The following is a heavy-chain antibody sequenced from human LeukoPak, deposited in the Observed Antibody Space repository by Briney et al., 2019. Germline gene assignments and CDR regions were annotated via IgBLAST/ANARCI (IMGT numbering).Heavy chain of an antibody. Sequence: GASVKVSCKASGYTFTSYGISWVRQAPGQGLEWMGWISAYNGNTNYAQKLQGRVTMTTDTSTSTAYMELRSLRSDDTAVYYCARDQRLDCSSTSCYRVDYWGQGTLVTVSS. CDR2: ISAYNGNT. D-gene: IGHD2-2*02. J-gene: IGHJ4*02. CDR1: GYTFTSYG. CDR3: ARDQRLDCSSTSCYRVDY. V-gene: IGHV1-18*01.